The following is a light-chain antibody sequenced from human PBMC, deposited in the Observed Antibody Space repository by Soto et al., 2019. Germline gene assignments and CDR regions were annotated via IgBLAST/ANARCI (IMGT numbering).Light chain of an antibody. J-gene: IGKJ3*01. CDR1: QSVVSSY. CDR2: GAS. Sequence: EIVLTQSPGTLSLSPGERATLSCRASQSVVSSYLAWYQKQPGQAPRLLIYGASSRATGIPDRFSGSGSGTDFTLTISRLEPEDPAVYYCQQYDRSPLTFGPGTKVDIK. CDR3: QQYDRSPLT. V-gene: IGKV3-20*01.